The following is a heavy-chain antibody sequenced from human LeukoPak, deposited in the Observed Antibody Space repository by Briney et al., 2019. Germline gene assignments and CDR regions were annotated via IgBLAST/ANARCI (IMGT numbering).Heavy chain of an antibody. Sequence: GGSLRLSCAASGFTFSTYWMTWVRQAPGKGLEWVAVIWSDGTGKHYSDAAKGRFTISRDNFGNTLSLQMNSLRGEDTAVYYCARDAERGFDYSNSLKYWGQGTLVTVSS. CDR3: ARDAERGFDYSNSLKY. D-gene: IGHD4-11*01. J-gene: IGHJ4*02. V-gene: IGHV3-33*02. CDR1: GFTFSTYW. CDR2: IWSDGTGK.